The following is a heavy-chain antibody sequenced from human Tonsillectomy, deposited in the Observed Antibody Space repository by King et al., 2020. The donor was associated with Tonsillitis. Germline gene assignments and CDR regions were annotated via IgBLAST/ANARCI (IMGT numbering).Heavy chain of an antibody. D-gene: IGHD4-17*01. J-gene: IGHJ4*02. V-gene: IGHV4-34*01. CDR3: ARRARAHGDPFDY. Sequence: VQLQQWGAGLLKASETLSLTCAVYGGSFSGYYWSWIRQPPGKGLEWIGEINHSGSTTYNPSLESRVTISVDKSKNQMSVRLGSVTAADTAMYYCARRARAHGDPFDYWGQGTLVTVSS. CDR2: INHSGST. CDR1: GGSFSGYY.